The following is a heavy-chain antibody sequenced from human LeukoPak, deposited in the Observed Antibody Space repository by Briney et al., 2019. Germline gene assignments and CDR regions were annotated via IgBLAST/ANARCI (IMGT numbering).Heavy chain of an antibody. V-gene: IGHV4-34*01. CDR3: ARDIAAANFDY. CDR1: GFTFSSY. D-gene: IGHD6-13*01. Sequence: KPGGSLRLSCAASGFTFSSYWSWIRQPPGKGLEWIGEINHSGSTNYNPSLKSRVAISVDTSKNQFSLKLSSVTAADTAVYYCARDIAAANFDYWGQGTLVTVSS. J-gene: IGHJ4*02. CDR2: INHSGST.